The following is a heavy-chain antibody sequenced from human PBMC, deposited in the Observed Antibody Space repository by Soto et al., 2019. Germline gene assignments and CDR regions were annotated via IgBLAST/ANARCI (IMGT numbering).Heavy chain of an antibody. CDR1: GFSLSNARMG. CDR2: IFSNDEK. V-gene: IGHV2-26*01. J-gene: IGHJ4*02. Sequence: QVTLKESGPVLVKPTETLTLTCTVSGFSLSNARMGVSWIRQPPGKALEWLAHIFSNDEKSYSTSLKSRLTIPKDTSKSQVVLTMAKMDPVDTATYYCARMAYYDFWCGYYIIDYWGQGTLVTVSS. D-gene: IGHD3-3*01. CDR3: ARMAYYDFWCGYYIIDY.